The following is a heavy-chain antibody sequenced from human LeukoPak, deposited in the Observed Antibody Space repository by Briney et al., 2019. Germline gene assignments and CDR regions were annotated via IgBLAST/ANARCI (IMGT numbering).Heavy chain of an antibody. J-gene: IGHJ6*02. V-gene: IGHV1-69*04. CDR2: IIPILGIV. CDR3: ARGPTLVRGVIMPDSVGGMDV. Sequence: GASVKVSCKASGGSFNSYAISWVRQAPGQGLEWMGRIIPILGIVNYPQKFQGRVTITADKSTSTAYMELSSLRSEDTAVYYCARGPTLVRGVIMPDSVGGMDVWGQGTTVTVSS. D-gene: IGHD3-10*01. CDR1: GGSFNSYA.